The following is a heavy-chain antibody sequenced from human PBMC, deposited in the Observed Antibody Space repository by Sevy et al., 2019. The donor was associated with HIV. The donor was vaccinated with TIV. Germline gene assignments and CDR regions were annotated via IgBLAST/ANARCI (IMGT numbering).Heavy chain of an antibody. CDR2: ITAANDNT. CDR3: ASGSGSYGYYGMDV. J-gene: IGHJ6*02. CDR1: GYPFTTHA. D-gene: IGHD1-26*01. V-gene: IGHV1-3*01. Sequence: ASVKVSCKASGYPFTTHAIHWVRQAAGQRLEWMGWITAANDNTKYSQKFQGRVTISRDTSASTVYMDLSSLRSEDTAVYYCASGSGSYGYYGMDVWGQGTTVTVSS.